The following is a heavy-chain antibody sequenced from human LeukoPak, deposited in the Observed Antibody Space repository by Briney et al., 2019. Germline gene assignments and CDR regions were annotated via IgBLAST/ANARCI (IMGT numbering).Heavy chain of an antibody. J-gene: IGHJ4*02. CDR2: INHSGST. CDR3: AEDSSSSFDY. Sequence: SETLSLTCAVYGGSFSGYYWSWIRQPPGKGLEWIGEINHSGSTNYNPSLKSRVTISVDTSKNQFSLKLSSVTAADTAVYYCAEDSSSSFDYWGKGTLVTVSS. D-gene: IGHD6-6*01. CDR1: GGSFSGYY. V-gene: IGHV4-34*01.